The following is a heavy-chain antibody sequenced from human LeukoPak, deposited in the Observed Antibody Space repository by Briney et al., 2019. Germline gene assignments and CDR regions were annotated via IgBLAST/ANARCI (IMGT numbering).Heavy chain of an antibody. J-gene: IGHJ4*02. CDR1: GYTFTSYG. CDR3: ASSKLWFGELNYFDY. CDR2: ISAYNGNT. V-gene: IGHV1-18*01. D-gene: IGHD3-10*01. Sequence: GASVKVSCKASGYTFTSYGISWVRQAPGQGLEWMGWISAYNGNTNYAQKLQGRVTMTTDTSTSTAYMELRSLRSDDTAVYYCASSKLWFGELNYFDYWGQGTLVTVSS.